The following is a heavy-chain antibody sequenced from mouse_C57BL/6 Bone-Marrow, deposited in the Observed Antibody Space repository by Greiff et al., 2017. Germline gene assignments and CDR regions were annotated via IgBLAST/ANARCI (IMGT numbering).Heavy chain of an antibody. CDR2: IYPSDSET. Sequence: QVQPKQPGAELVRPGSSVKLSCKASGYTFTSYWMDWVKQRPGQGLEWIGNIYPSDSETHYNQKFKDKATLTVDKSSSTAYMQLSSLTSEDSAVYYCARSDYYGSGDYWGQGTTLTVSS. CDR3: ARSDYYGSGDY. V-gene: IGHV1-61*01. CDR1: GYTFTSYW. J-gene: IGHJ2*01. D-gene: IGHD1-1*01.